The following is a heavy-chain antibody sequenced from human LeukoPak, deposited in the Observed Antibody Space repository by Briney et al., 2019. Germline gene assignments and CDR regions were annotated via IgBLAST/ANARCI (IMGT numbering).Heavy chain of an antibody. J-gene: IGHJ4*02. CDR2: IYHSGST. V-gene: IGHV4-38-2*01. CDR1: GGSFSGYY. D-gene: IGHD3-16*01. Sequence: PSETLSLTCAVYGGSFSGYYWGWIRQPPGKGLEWIGSIYHSGSTYYNPSLKSRVTISVDTSKNQFSLKLSSVTAADTAVYYCARHDYSSVGTDHFDYWGQGTLVTVSS. CDR3: ARHDYSSVGTDHFDY.